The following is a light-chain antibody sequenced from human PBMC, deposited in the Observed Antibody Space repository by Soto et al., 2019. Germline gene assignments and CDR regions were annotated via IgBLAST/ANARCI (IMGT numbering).Light chain of an antibody. V-gene: IGLV2-14*01. J-gene: IGLJ2*01. CDR1: SSDVGGYNS. Sequence: QSALTQPASVSGSPGQSITISCTGTSSDVGGYNSVSWYQQHPGKAPKLIIYDVSNRPSGVSYRFSGSKSGNTASLTISGLQAEGEADYYCSSYTSSSTVVFGGGTKLTVL. CDR3: SSYTSSSTVV. CDR2: DVS.